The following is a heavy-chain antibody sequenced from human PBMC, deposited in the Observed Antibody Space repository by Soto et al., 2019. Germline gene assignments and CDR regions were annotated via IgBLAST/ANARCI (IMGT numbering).Heavy chain of an antibody. CDR1: GGTFSRYT. CDR2: IIPIVDIP. Sequence: QVQLVQSGAEVKKPGSSVKVSCKASGGTFSRYTFTWVRQAPGQGLEWMGRIIPIVDIPNYAQKFQGRVTITANKPTSTAYMELSRLTSDDTAVYYCASHFTGVLGLGTSPPGGDNFGWDVWGQGTTVSVS. V-gene: IGHV1-69*02. CDR3: ASHFTGVLGLGTSPPGGDNFGWDV. D-gene: IGHD2-8*02. J-gene: IGHJ6*02.